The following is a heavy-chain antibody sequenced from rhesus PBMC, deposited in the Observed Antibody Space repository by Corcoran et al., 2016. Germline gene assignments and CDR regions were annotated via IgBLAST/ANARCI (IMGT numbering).Heavy chain of an antibody. CDR2: IRSKAYGGTA. CDR1: GFTFSDYY. D-gene: IGHD4-29*01. J-gene: IGHJ4*01. CDR3: TTDSDYGSSPYYFDY. V-gene: IGHV3-184*01. Sequence: EVQLVESGGGLVQPGGSLRLSCAASGFTFSDYYMSWVRPAPGKGLEWVGFIRSKAYGGTAEYAASVKGRVTISRDDSKSIAYLQMSSLKTEDTAVYYCTTDSDYGSSPYYFDYWGQGVLVTVSS.